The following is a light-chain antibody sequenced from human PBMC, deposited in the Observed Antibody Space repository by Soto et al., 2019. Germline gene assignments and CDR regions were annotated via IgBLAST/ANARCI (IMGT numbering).Light chain of an antibody. CDR3: LQKDFYPFT. J-gene: IGKJ3*01. Sequence: AIQMTQSPSSLSASVGDIVTITCRASQGIRNDLDWFQQKPGKAPKLLIYAASNLQSGVPARFSGSGSGTDFTLTISSLQPEDFATYYCLQKDFYPFTFGPGTKVDIK. V-gene: IGKV1-6*01. CDR2: AAS. CDR1: QGIRND.